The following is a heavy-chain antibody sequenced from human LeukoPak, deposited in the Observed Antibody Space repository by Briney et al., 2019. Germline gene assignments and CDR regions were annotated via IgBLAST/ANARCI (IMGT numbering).Heavy chain of an antibody. V-gene: IGHV3-7*03. CDR2: IKQDGSEK. CDR3: ARGKGDYDTSGSLFVF. J-gene: IGHJ4*02. CDR1: GFTFGDTW. D-gene: IGHD3-22*01. Sequence: GGSLRLSCAASGFTFGDTWMNWVRQVPGQGLEWVANIKQDGSEKFYVASVKGRFTISRDNGKSSLYLQMNSLRAEDTALYYCARGKGDYDTSGSLFVFGGQGTLVTVSS.